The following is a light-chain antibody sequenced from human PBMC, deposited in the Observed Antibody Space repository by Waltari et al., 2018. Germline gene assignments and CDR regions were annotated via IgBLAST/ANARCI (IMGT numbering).Light chain of an antibody. CDR1: STAVGGFNY. CDR3: SSYAGITNWV. V-gene: IGLV2-8*01. Sequence: QSALTQPPSASGSPGQPVTISCTATSTAVGGFNYVSWYQQYPGKAPELIIYEVSRRPSGVPDRFSGSKSGNTASLTVSGLQAEDEADYYCSSYAGITNWVFGGGTKLTVL. CDR2: EVS. J-gene: IGLJ3*02.